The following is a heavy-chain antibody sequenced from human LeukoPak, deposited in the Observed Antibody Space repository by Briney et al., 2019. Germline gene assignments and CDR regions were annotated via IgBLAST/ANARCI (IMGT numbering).Heavy chain of an antibody. V-gene: IGHV3-53*01. CDR1: GFTVSSNY. Sequence: GGSLRLSCAASGFTVSSNYMSWVRQAPGKGLEWVSVIYSGGSTDYTDSVKGRFTISRDTSKNTLYLQMNSLRVEDSAVYYCVRSSHYDILTGYSEEDAFDIWGQGTMVTVSS. D-gene: IGHD3-9*01. CDR2: IYSGGST. J-gene: IGHJ3*02. CDR3: VRSSHYDILTGYSEEDAFDI.